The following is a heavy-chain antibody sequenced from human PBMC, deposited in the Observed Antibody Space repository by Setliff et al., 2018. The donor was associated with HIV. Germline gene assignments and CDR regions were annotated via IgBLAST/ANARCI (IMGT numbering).Heavy chain of an antibody. D-gene: IGHD2-8*02. CDR2: SHTYNGNV. CDR3: AREFSWSAFYFDS. V-gene: IGHV1-18*04. CDR1: GYTFTGYY. J-gene: IGHJ4*02. Sequence: SVKVSCKASGYTFTGYYMHWVRQAPGQELQWMGWSHTYNGNVNYARKFRGRVTMTTDASTNTAFMELSNLRSDDTAIYYCAREFSWSAFYFDSWGQGTQVTVSS.